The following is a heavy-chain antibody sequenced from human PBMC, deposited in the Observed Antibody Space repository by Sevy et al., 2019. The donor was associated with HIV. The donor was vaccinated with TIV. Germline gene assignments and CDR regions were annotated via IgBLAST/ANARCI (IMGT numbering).Heavy chain of an antibody. CDR3: AGENAWGRGYS. CDR1: GFSITSLY. Sequence: SETLSLTCTVSGFSITSLYWNWIRQPPGKGLVWIANIYYNGHINYNPSLKRRVTLSLDASKNQFSLRLSSVTAAETDMYYCAGENAWGRGYSWGQGTLVTVSS. D-gene: IGHD1-26*01. J-gene: IGHJ4*02. V-gene: IGHV4-59*08. CDR2: IYYNGHI.